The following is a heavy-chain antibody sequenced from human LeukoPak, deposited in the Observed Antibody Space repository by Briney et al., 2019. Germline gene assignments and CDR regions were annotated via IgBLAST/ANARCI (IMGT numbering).Heavy chain of an antibody. Sequence: GGSLRLSCAASGFIFSSYAMSWVRQAPGKGLEWVSSISGTGDSTYYADSVKGRFTISRDNSKNTLYLQMNSLRPEDTADYYCAKTPYSSSWQAYYFDYWGQGTLVTVSS. V-gene: IGHV3-23*01. D-gene: IGHD6-13*01. CDR3: AKTPYSSSWQAYYFDY. J-gene: IGHJ4*02. CDR2: ISGTGDST. CDR1: GFIFSSYA.